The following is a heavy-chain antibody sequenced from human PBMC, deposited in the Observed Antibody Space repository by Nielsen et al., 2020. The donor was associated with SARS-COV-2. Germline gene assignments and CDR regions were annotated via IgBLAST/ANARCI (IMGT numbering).Heavy chain of an antibody. CDR2: IRSKAYGGTT. V-gene: IGHV3-49*03. D-gene: IGHD2/OR15-2a*01. J-gene: IGHJ6*03. Sequence: GESLKISCTASGFTFGDYAMSWFRQAPGKGLEWVGFIRSKAYGGTTEYAASVKGRFTISRDDSKSIAYLQMNSLKTEDTAVYYCTRAAIGVFLYYYYYMDVWGKGTTVTVSS. CDR1: GFTFGDYA. CDR3: TRAAIGVFLYYYYYMDV.